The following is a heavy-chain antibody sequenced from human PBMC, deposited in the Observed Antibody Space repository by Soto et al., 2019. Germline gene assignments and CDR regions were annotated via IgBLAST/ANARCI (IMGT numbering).Heavy chain of an antibody. CDR3: TTVSVEGV. CDR2: IKRKIDGEAT. CDR1: GFSFSNAW. D-gene: IGHD2-15*01. J-gene: IGHJ6*02. V-gene: IGHV3-15*07. Sequence: EVQLVESGGGLVKPGGSLRLSCAGSGFSFSNAWMNWVRQAPGKGLEWVGRIKRKIDGEATDYAAPVKGRVTVSRDDSKSALYLHMSSLKGDDTAVYYCTTVSVEGVWGQGTTVTVSS.